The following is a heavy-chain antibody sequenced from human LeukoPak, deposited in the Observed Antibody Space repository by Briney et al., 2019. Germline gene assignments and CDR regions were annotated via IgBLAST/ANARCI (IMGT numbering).Heavy chain of an antibody. D-gene: IGHD3-10*01. Sequence: VGSLRLSCAASGFTFSSYSMNWVRQAPGKGLEWVSSISSSSSYIYYADSVKGRFTISRDNAKNSLYLQMNSLRAEDTAVYYCARDPITMVRGVTNWFDPWGQGTLVTVSS. J-gene: IGHJ5*02. V-gene: IGHV3-21*01. CDR1: GFTFSSYS. CDR2: ISSSSSYI. CDR3: ARDPITMVRGVTNWFDP.